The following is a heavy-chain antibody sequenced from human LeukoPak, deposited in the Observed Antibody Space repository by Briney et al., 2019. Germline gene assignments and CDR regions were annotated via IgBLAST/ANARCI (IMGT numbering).Heavy chain of an antibody. CDR3: ARGGPPRRYCSSTSCLQGPHWFDP. CDR2: INHSGST. CDR1: GGSFSGYY. V-gene: IGHV4-34*01. D-gene: IGHD2-2*01. Sequence: SETLSLTCAVYGGSFSGYYWSWIRQPPGKGLEWIGEINHSGSTNYNPSLKSRVTISVDTSKNQFSLKLSSVTAADTAVYYCARGGPPRRYCSSTSCLQGPHWFDPWGQGTLVTVSS. J-gene: IGHJ5*02.